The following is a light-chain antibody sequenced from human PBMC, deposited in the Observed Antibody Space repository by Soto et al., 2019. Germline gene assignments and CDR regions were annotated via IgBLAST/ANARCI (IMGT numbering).Light chain of an antibody. J-gene: IGKJ4*01. CDR3: QQYNNWALS. CDR2: GSS. V-gene: IGKV3D-15*01. CDR1: ENVGTN. Sequence: IVMTQSPATLSVSPREGVTLSCRASENVGTNLAWYQQKPGQAPRLLMYGSSTRATGIPATFSGSGSGTEFTLTISSLQSEESAVYYCQQYNNWALSFGGGTKVEIK.